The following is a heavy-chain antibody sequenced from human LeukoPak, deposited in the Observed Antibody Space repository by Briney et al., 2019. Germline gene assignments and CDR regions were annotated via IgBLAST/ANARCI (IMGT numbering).Heavy chain of an antibody. CDR1: GYTFTSYD. J-gene: IGHJ5*02. Sequence: ASVKVSCTASGYTFTSYDINWVRQATGQGLEWMGWMNPNSGNTGYAQKFQGRATMTRNTSISTAYMELSSLTSGDTAVYYCAGAPMITMVRGARRGWFDAWGQGTLVTVYS. CDR3: AGAPMITMVRGARRGWFDA. V-gene: IGHV1-8*01. D-gene: IGHD3-10*01. CDR2: MNPNSGNT.